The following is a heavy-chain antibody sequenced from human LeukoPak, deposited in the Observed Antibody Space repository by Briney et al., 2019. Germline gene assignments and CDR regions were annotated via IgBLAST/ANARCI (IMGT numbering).Heavy chain of an antibody. Sequence: PGGSLRLSWSASGXTFSSYAMHWVRQAPGKGLEYVSAISSNGGSTYYADSVKGRFTISRDNSKNTLYLQMSSLRAEDTAVYYCVKAVQDTAMVTNWFDPWGQGTLVTVSS. D-gene: IGHD5-18*01. J-gene: IGHJ5*02. V-gene: IGHV3-64D*09. CDR3: VKAVQDTAMVTNWFDP. CDR1: GXTFSSYA. CDR2: ISSNGGST.